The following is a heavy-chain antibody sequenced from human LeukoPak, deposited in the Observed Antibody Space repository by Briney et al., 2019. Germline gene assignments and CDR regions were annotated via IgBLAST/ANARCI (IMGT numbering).Heavy chain of an antibody. V-gene: IGHV4-61*02. CDR3: ARDSGFGELSPVNWFDP. CDR2: IYTSGST. J-gene: IGHJ5*02. Sequence: SETLSLTCTVSGGSISSGSYYWSWIRQPAGKGLEWIVRIYTSGSTNYNPSLKSRVTISVDTSKNQFSLKLSSVTAADTAVYYCARDSGFGELSPVNWFDPWGQGTLVTVSS. CDR1: GGSISSGSYY. D-gene: IGHD3-10*01.